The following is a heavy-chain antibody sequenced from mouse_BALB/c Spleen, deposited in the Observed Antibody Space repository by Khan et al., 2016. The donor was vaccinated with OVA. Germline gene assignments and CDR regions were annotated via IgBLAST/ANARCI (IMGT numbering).Heavy chain of an antibody. V-gene: IGHV9-4*02. D-gene: IGHD2-14*01. J-gene: IGHJ4*01. CDR3: ARGGAAYYRNDGGAMDY. Sequence: QIQLVQSGPELKKPGETVRISCKASGYTFTTAGMQWVQKMPGKGLKWIGWINTHSGVPKYAEDFKGRFAFSLETSASPVNLQITNLKNEDTATYFCARGGAAYYRNDGGAMDYWGQGTSVTVSS. CDR2: INTHSGVP. CDR1: GYTFTTAG.